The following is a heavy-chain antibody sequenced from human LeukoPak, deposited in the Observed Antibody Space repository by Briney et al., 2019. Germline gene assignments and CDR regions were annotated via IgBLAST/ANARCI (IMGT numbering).Heavy chain of an antibody. J-gene: IGHJ4*02. D-gene: IGHD2-15*01. CDR1: GGSISSGSLY. CDR2: IHYSGST. V-gene: IGHV4-31*03. CDR3: ARDARHCSGGICEAPFDY. Sequence: SQTLSLTCTVSGGSISSGSLYWSWIRQHPGKGLEWIGYIHYSGSTYYNPSLKSRVTISVDTSKNQFSLKLSSVTAADTAVYYCARDARHCSGGICEAPFDYWGQGTLVTVSS.